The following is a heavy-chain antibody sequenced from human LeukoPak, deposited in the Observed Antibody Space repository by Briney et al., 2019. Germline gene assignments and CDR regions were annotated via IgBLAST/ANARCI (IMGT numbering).Heavy chain of an antibody. CDR1: GGTFSSYA. Sequence: ASVKVSCKASGGTFSSYAISWVRQAPGQGLEWMGRIIPILGIANYAQKFQGRVMITADKSTSTAYMELSSLRSEDTAVYYCARDGPQMATMTGDLGNYYYYYGMDVWGQGTTVTVSS. J-gene: IGHJ6*02. CDR2: IIPILGIA. CDR3: ARDGPQMATMTGDLGNYYYYYGMDV. D-gene: IGHD5-12*01. V-gene: IGHV1-69*04.